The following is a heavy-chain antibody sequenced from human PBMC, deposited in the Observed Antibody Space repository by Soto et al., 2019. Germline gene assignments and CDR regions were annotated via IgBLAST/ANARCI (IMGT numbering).Heavy chain of an antibody. CDR3: PTDRGGYSYFSRGYYYYGMDV. CDR1: GFTFNNAW. V-gene: IGHV3-15*01. Sequence: GGSLRLSCAASGFTFNNAWMTWVRQAPGRGLEWVGRIKSKIDGGTTEYAAPVKGRFTISRDDSRNTLYLQMNRLRTEDTAVYYCPTDRGGYSYFSRGYYYYGMDVWGQGTTVPVSS. J-gene: IGHJ6*02. CDR2: IKSKIDGGTT. D-gene: IGHD5-18*01.